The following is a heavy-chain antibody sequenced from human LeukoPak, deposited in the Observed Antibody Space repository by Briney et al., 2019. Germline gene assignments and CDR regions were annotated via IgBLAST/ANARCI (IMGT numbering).Heavy chain of an antibody. D-gene: IGHD5-12*01. V-gene: IGHV3-30*04. J-gene: IGHJ4*02. CDR1: GFTFSSYA. CDR2: ISYDGSDK. CDR3: ARARPSMWIDY. Sequence: GGSLRLSCAASGFTFSSYAMYWVRQAPGQGLEWVAVISYDGSDKFYADSVKGRFTISRDSSKNTLYLQMNSLRPEDTAVYYCARARPSMWIDYWGQGTLVTVSS.